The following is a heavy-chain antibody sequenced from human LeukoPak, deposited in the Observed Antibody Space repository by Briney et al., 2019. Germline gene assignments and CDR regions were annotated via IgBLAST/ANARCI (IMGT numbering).Heavy chain of an antibody. J-gene: IGHJ4*02. V-gene: IGHV4-30-2*01. CDR2: IDHSGSS. CDR3: ARGAAYCSGGSCYSGGDFDY. D-gene: IGHD2-15*01. CDR1: ADSINSGGYY. Sequence: PSETLPLTCTVSADSINSGGYYWSWIRQPPGKGLEWIGSIDHSGSSYYSPSLKSRVTISVDRSKNQFSLHLTSVTAADTAVYYCARGAAYCSGGSCYSGGDFDYWGQGTLVTVSS.